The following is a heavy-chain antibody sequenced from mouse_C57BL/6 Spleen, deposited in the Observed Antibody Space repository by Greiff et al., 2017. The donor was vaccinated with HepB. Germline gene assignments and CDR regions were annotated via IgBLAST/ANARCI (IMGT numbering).Heavy chain of an antibody. CDR2: IDPSDSET. CDR3: ARLCIYYGSQYYFDY. J-gene: IGHJ2*01. Sequence: QVQLKQPGAELVRPGSSVKLSCKASGYTFTSYWMHWVKQRPIQGLEWIGNIDPSDSETHYNQKFKDKATLTVDKSSSTAYMQLSSLTSEDSAVYYCARLCIYYGSQYYFDYWGQGTTLTVSS. V-gene: IGHV1-52*01. CDR1: GYTFTSYW. D-gene: IGHD2-1*01.